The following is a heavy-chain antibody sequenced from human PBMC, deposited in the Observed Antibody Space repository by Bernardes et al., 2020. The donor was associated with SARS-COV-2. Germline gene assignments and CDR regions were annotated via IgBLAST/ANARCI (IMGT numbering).Heavy chain of an antibody. D-gene: IGHD2-2*01. CDR2: IYHSGST. Sequence: SETLSLTCAVSGGSISSSNWWSWVRQPPGKGLEWIGEIYHSGSTNYNPSLKSRVTISVDKSKNQFSLKLSPVTAADTAVYYCARAPPPNHLCSSTSCYRYGMDVWGQGTTVTVSS. CDR1: GGSISSSNW. CDR3: ARAPPPNHLCSSTSCYRYGMDV. J-gene: IGHJ6*02. V-gene: IGHV4-4*02.